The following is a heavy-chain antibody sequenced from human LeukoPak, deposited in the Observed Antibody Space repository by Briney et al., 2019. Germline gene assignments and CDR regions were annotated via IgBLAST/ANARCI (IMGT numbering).Heavy chain of an antibody. J-gene: IGHJ4*02. Sequence: SETLSLTCTVSGGSVSSGSNYWIWHPQPQGQKLEWISHVYYSGSTNYNPSINIRVTISLDTYKNQFSLNLISVTAADTAVYYCARVEGSCRGAGCYPFSFDDWGQGNLITVSS. CDR2: VYYSGST. CDR1: GGSVSSGSNY. D-gene: IGHD2-15*01. CDR3: ARVEGSCRGAGCYPFSFDD. V-gene: IGHV4-61*01.